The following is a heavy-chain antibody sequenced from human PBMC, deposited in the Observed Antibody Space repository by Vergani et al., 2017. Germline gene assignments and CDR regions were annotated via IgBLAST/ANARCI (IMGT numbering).Heavy chain of an antibody. Sequence: QVQLQQWGAGLLKPSETLSLTCAVHGGSFSGYYWSWIRQPPGKGLEWIGEINHSGSTNYNPSLKSRVTISVDTSKNQFSLKLSSVTAADTAVYYCARVVVVPAATIDYWGQGTLVTVSS. CDR1: GGSFSGYY. V-gene: IGHV4-34*01. D-gene: IGHD2-2*01. CDR2: INHSGST. J-gene: IGHJ4*02. CDR3: ARVVVVPAATIDY.